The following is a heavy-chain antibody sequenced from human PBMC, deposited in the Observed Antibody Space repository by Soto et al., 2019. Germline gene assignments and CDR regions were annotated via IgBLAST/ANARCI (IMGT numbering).Heavy chain of an antibody. J-gene: IGHJ5*02. CDR2: IIPIFGTA. Sequence: QVQLVQSGAEVKKPGSSVKVSCKASGGTFSSYAISWVRQAPGQGLEWMGGIIPIFGTANYAQKFQGRVTITADESTSTAYMELSSLRSEDTAVYYCARFTHGVVAARDVYNWFDPWGQGTLVTVSS. D-gene: IGHD2-15*01. CDR1: GGTFSSYA. V-gene: IGHV1-69*01. CDR3: ARFTHGVVAARDVYNWFDP.